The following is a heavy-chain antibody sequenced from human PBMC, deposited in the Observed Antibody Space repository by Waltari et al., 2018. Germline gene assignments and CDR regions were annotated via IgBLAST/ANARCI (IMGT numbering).Heavy chain of an antibody. CDR3: AGSKKTTYYYDSSNNWFDP. Sequence: QLQLQESGSGLVKPSQTLSLTCAVSGGSISSGGYSWSWIRQPPGKGLEWIGYIYHSGSTYYNPSLKSRVTISVDRSKNQFSLKLSSVTAADTAVYYCAGSKKTTYYYDSSNNWFDPWGQGTLVTVSS. J-gene: IGHJ5*02. D-gene: IGHD3-22*01. CDR2: IYHSGST. CDR1: GGSISSGGYS. V-gene: IGHV4-30-2*01.